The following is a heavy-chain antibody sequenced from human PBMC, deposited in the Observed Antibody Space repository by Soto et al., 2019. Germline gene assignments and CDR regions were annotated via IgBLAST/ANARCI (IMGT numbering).Heavy chain of an antibody. CDR3: ARGMGYSGLGWFDP. CDR1: GGSISSGGYY. Sequence: KASETLSLTCTVSGGSISSGGYYWSWIRQHPGKGLEWIGYIYYSGSTYYNPSLKSRVTISVDTSKNQFSLKLSSVTAADTAVYYCARGMGYSGLGWFDPWGQGTLVTVSS. D-gene: IGHD5-12*01. V-gene: IGHV4-31*03. J-gene: IGHJ5*02. CDR2: IYYSGST.